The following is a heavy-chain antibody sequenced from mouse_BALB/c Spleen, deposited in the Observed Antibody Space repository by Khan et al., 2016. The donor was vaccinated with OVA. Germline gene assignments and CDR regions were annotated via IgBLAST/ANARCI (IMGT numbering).Heavy chain of an antibody. J-gene: IGHJ3*01. D-gene: IGHD1-1*01. CDR3: ARHGSTSWFAY. V-gene: IGHV1-31*01. Sequence: VQLKESGPELMKPGALVKISCKSSGYSFTSYYIHWVKQSHGKTLEWIGYIDPFNGGSTYNQKFKGKATLTVDKSSSTAYMYLSSLTSEDSAVYYCARHGSTSWFAYWGQGTLVTVSA. CDR2: IDPFNGGS. CDR1: GYSFTSYY.